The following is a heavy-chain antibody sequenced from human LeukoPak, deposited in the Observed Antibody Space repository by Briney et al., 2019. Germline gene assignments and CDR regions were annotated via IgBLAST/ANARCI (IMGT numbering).Heavy chain of an antibody. D-gene: IGHD5-12*01. Sequence: GGSLRLSCAASGFTFSSYAMSWVRQAPGKGLEWVSAINSGGSSTYYADSVKGRFTISRDNSKNTLYLQMNSLRAEDTAIYYCAKEDIKRTYAFEYRGQGTLVTVSS. J-gene: IGHJ4*02. CDR3: AKEDIKRTYAFEY. CDR1: GFTFSSYA. CDR2: INSGGSST. V-gene: IGHV3-23*01.